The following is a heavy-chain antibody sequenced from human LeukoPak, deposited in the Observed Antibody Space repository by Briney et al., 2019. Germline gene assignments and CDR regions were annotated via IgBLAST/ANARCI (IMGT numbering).Heavy chain of an antibody. CDR3: ARLSDTIRDSDFDY. D-gene: IGHD5-24*01. CDR1: GYSFSSHW. Sequence: GESLKISCKGAGYSFSSHWIGWGRQMPGKGLEWMGIIYPSDSDTRYSPSFQDQVTISADKSINTAYLHWSSLKASDTAMYYCARLSDTIRDSDFDYWGQGTLVTVSS. CDR2: IYPSDSDT. J-gene: IGHJ4*02. V-gene: IGHV5-51*01.